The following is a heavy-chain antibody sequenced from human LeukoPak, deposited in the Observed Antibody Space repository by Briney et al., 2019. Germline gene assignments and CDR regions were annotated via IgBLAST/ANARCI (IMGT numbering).Heavy chain of an antibody. CDR1: GFTFSTHA. V-gene: IGHV3-23*01. Sequence: GGSLRLSCVVSGFTFSTHAMTWVRQAPGKGLEWVSAISGSGGSTYYADSVKGRFTISRDNSKNTLYLQMNSLRAEDTAVYYCAKDRTGLYSSWNWGQGTLVTVSS. D-gene: IGHD6-6*01. CDR3: AKDRTGLYSSWN. J-gene: IGHJ4*02. CDR2: ISGSGGST.